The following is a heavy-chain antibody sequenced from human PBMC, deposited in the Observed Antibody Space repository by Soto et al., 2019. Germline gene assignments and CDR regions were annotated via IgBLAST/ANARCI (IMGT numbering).Heavy chain of an antibody. J-gene: IGHJ4*02. CDR3: AKDRNYGSGSYYPIFDY. CDR2: ISWNSGSI. CDR1: GFTFDDYA. V-gene: IGHV3-9*01. Sequence: GGSLRLSCAASGFTFDDYAMHWVRQAPGKGLEWVSGISWNSGSIGYADSVKGRFTISRDNAKNSLYLQMNSLRAEDTALYYRAKDRNYGSGSYYPIFDYWGQGTLVTVSS. D-gene: IGHD3-10*01.